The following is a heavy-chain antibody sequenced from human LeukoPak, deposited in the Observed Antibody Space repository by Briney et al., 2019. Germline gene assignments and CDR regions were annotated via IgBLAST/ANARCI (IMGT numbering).Heavy chain of an antibody. V-gene: IGHV3-66*01. CDR1: GFTVSNNY. D-gene: IGHD3-16*01. J-gene: IGHJ4*02. CDR2: IYSGGST. Sequence: TGGSLRLSCAASGFTVSNNYMSWVRQAPGKGLEWVSMIYSGGSTYYADSVKGRFTISRDNAKNTLYLQMNSLRAEDTAVYYCARAGEPTFLDYWGQGSLVTVSS. CDR3: ARAGEPTFLDY.